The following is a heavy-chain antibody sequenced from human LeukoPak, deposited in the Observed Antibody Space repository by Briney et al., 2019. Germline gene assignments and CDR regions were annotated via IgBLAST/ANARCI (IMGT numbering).Heavy chain of an antibody. D-gene: IGHD3-10*01. CDR1: GGSFSGYY. J-gene: IGHJ5*02. CDR2: INHSGST. CDR3: ARGTHYYGSGSYYSHP. V-gene: IGHV4-34*01. Sequence: SETLSLTCAVYGGSFSGYYWSWIRQPPGKGLEWIGEINHSGSTNYNPSLKSRVTISVDTSKSQFSLKLSSVTAADTAVYYCARGTHYYGSGSYYSHPWGQGTLVTVSS.